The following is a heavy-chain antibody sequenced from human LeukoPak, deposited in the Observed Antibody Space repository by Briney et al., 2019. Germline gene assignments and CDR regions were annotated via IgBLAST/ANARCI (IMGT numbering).Heavy chain of an antibody. CDR1: GFIVSNSY. V-gene: IGHV3-53*01. CDR2: IYSGGST. Sequence: GGSLRLSCAASGFIVSNSYMNWVRQTPGKGLEWVSVIYSGGSTYYADSVKGRFTISRDNSINTLYLQMNSLRAEDTAVYYCARSAYTSGYLEYFQHWGQGTLVTVSS. J-gene: IGHJ1*01. CDR3: ARSAYTSGYLEYFQH. D-gene: IGHD6-19*01.